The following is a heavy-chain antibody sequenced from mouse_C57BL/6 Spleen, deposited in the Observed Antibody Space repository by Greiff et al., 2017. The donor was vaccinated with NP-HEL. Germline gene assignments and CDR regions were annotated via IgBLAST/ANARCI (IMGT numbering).Heavy chain of an antibody. Sequence: VQLQQSGTELVKPGASVKLSCKASGYTFTSYWMHWVKQRPGQGLEWIGNINPSNGGTNYNEKFKSKATLTVDKSSSTAYMQRSSLTSADSAVYYCAREFITTVGDYFDYWGQGTTLTVSS. D-gene: IGHD1-1*01. CDR3: AREFITTVGDYFDY. CDR1: GYTFTSYW. CDR2: INPSNGGT. J-gene: IGHJ2*01. V-gene: IGHV1-53*01.